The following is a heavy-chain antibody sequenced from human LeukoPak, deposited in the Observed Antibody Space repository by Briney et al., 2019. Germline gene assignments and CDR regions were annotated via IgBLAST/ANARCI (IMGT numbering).Heavy chain of an antibody. J-gene: IGHJ4*02. Sequence: GGSLRLSCAASGFTFRNAWMSWVRQAPGKGLEWVGRIKIKTDGGTTDYAAPVKGRFTISRDDSKNVLYLQMNSLKTEDTAVYYCTTAIWFGDESPFDYWGQGTLVTVPS. CDR1: GFTFRNAW. V-gene: IGHV3-15*01. D-gene: IGHD3-10*01. CDR2: IKIKTDGGTT. CDR3: TTAIWFGDESPFDY.